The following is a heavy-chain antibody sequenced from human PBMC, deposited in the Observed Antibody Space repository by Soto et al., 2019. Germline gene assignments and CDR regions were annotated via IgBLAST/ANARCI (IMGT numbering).Heavy chain of an antibody. CDR2: ISTYNVNT. CDR1: GYTYISNC. D-gene: IGHD6-13*01. Sequence: GASVKPTSEASGYTYISNCISWVRHSPGQGLEWMGWISTYNVNTNYAQKFQGRVTMATDTSTSTAHMELRSLRPDDTAVYYCARAGYSNSWLGLLGTGAQGVEIDYWGQGTQVTVSS. J-gene: IGHJ4*02. CDR3: ARAGYSNSWLGLLGTGAQGVEIDY. V-gene: IGHV1-18*01.